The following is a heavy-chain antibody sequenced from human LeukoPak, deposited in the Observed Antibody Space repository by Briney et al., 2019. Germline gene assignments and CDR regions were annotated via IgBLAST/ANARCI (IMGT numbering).Heavy chain of an antibody. CDR3: ARMMDIVVVPAATPFDY. Sequence: GASVKVSCKASGYTFTSYGISWVRQAPGQGLEWMGWISAYNGNTNYAQKLQGRVTMTTDTSTSTAYMELRSLRSDDTAVYYCARMMDIVVVPAATPFDYWGQGTLVTVPS. D-gene: IGHD2-2*03. CDR1: GYTFTSYG. V-gene: IGHV1-18*01. J-gene: IGHJ4*02. CDR2: ISAYNGNT.